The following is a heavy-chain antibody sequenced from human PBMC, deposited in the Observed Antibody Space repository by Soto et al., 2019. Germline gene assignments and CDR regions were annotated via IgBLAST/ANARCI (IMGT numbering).Heavy chain of an antibody. D-gene: IGHD2-2*01. CDR2: IGGGGATT. V-gene: IGHV3-23*01. J-gene: IGHJ4*02. Sequence: GGSLSLSCAASGFTFRNSAMNWVRQVPGKGLEWVSAIGGGGATTFYADSLKGRFTVSRDNSKNTLYLQMNSLRAEDTAVYYWVFPSSRKHAFDHPGQGPLVTVSS. CDR1: GFTFRNSA. CDR3: VFPSSRKHAFDH.